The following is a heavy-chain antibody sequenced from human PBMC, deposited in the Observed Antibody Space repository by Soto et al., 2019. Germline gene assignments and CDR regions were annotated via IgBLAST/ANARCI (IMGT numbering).Heavy chain of an antibody. Sequence: SGPTLVNPTETLTLTCTVSVFAVSNARMGVSWIRQPPGEALEWLAHIFSNDEKSYSTSLKSRLTISKDTSKSQVVLTMTNMDPVDTATYYCARSVGATTLDYYYYGMDVWGQGTTVTVSS. CDR1: VFAVSNARMG. CDR2: IFSNDEK. CDR3: ARSVGATTLDYYYYGMDV. V-gene: IGHV2-26*01. D-gene: IGHD1-26*01. J-gene: IGHJ6*02.